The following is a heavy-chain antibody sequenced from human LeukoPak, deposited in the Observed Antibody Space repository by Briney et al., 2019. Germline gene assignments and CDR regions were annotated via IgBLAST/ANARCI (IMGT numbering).Heavy chain of an antibody. Sequence: SSETLPLTCTVSGGSISSSSYYWGWIRQPPGKGLEWIGSIYYSGSTYYNPSLKSRVTISVDTSKNQFSLKLSSVTAADTAVYYCARHSYYGYYDFWSGHYFDYWGQGTLVTVSS. J-gene: IGHJ4*02. CDR3: ARHSYYGYYDFWSGHYFDY. CDR2: IYYSGST. CDR1: GGSISSSSYY. D-gene: IGHD3-3*01. V-gene: IGHV4-39*01.